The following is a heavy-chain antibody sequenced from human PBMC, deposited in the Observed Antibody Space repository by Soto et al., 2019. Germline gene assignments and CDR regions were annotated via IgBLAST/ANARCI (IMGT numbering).Heavy chain of an antibody. CDR1: GFTFSDHY. V-gene: IGHV3-72*01. Sequence: GGSLRLSCAASGFTFSDHYMDWVRQAPGKGLEWVGRTRNKANSYTTYYAASVRGRFTISRDNSKNSLYLQMNSLKTEDTAVYYCAKDMGSGYGFAFDIWGQGTMVTVSS. CDR2: TRNKANSYTT. CDR3: AKDMGSGYGFAFDI. J-gene: IGHJ3*02. D-gene: IGHD3-22*01.